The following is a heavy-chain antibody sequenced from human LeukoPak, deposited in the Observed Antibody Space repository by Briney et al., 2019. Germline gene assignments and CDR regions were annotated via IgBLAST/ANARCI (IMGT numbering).Heavy chain of an antibody. D-gene: IGHD6-6*01. J-gene: IGHJ2*01. CDR1: GGTFSSYA. CDR3: ARDRGYSSSPRPDWYFDL. Sequence: ASVKVSCKASGGTFSSYAISWVRQAPGQGLEWMGRIIPILGIANYAQKFQGRVTITADKSTSTAYMELSSLRSEDTAVYYCARDRGYSSSPRPDWYFDLWGRGTLVTVSS. V-gene: IGHV1-69*04. CDR2: IIPILGIA.